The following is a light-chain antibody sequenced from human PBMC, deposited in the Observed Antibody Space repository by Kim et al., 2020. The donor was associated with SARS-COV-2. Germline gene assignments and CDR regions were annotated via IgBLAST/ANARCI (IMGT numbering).Light chain of an antibody. Sequence: QRVTSSCTASSSNIGAGYDVHWYQQLPGTAPKLLIYGNSNRPSGVPDRFSGSKSGTSASLAITGLQAEDEADYYCQSYDSSLSVWVFGGGTQLTVL. CDR1: SSNIGAGYD. V-gene: IGLV1-40*01. CDR2: GNS. J-gene: IGLJ3*02. CDR3: QSYDSSLSVWV.